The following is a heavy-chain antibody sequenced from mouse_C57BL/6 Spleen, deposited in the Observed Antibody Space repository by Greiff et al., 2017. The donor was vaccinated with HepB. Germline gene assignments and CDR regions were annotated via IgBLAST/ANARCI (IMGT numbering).Heavy chain of an antibody. CDR1: GYAFSSSW. J-gene: IGHJ1*03. CDR2: IYPGDGDT. V-gene: IGHV1-82*01. CDR3: AREEIWYGSGYWYFDV. D-gene: IGHD1-1*01. Sequence: QVQLQQSGPELVKPGASVKISCKASGYAFSSSWMNWVKQRPGKGLEWIGRIYPGDGDTNYNGKFKGKATLTADKSSSTAYMQLSSLTSEDSAVYFCAREEIWYGSGYWYFDVWGTGTTVTVSS.